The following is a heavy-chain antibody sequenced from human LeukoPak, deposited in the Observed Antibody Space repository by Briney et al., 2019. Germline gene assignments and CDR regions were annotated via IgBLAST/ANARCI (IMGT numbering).Heavy chain of an antibody. CDR1: GFTVSGNY. V-gene: IGHV3-53*01. CDR2: IYSGGST. Sequence: GGSLRLSCAASGFTVSGNYMSWVRQAPGKGLKWVSVIYSGGSTYYADSVKGRFTISRDNSKNTLFLQMNSLRADDTAVYYCASRVHSSSWSAMDVWGQGTTVTVSS. D-gene: IGHD6-13*01. CDR3: ASRVHSSSWSAMDV. J-gene: IGHJ6*02.